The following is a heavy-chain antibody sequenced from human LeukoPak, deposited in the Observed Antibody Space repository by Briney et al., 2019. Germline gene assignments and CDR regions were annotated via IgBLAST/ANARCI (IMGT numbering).Heavy chain of an antibody. CDR2: ISYDGSNK. V-gene: IGHV3-30*18. CDR3: AKSYYYDSSGYSDY. Sequence: PGRSLRLSCAASGFTFSSYGMHWVRQAPGKGLEWVGVISYDGSNKYYADSVKGRFTISRDNSKNTLYLQMNSLRAEDTAVYYCAKSYYYDSSGYSDYWGQGTLVTVSS. CDR1: GFTFSSYG. J-gene: IGHJ4*02. D-gene: IGHD3-22*01.